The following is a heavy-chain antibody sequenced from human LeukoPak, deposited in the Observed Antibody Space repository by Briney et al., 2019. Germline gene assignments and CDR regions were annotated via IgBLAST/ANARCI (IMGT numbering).Heavy chain of an antibody. J-gene: IGHJ5*02. D-gene: IGHD6-19*01. V-gene: IGHV1-2*02. CDR3: ARVGRSGWYHWFDP. CDR1: GYTFTGYY. CDR2: INPISGVT. Sequence: AAVKVSCKASGYTFTGYYLHWVRQAPGRGLEWMGWINPISGVTGSAQKFQGRVTMTRDKSISTVYMESSRLTSDDTAIYFCARVGRSGWYHWFDPWGQGTLVTVSS.